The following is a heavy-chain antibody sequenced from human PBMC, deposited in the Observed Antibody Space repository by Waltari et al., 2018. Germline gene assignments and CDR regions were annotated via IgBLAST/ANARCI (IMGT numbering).Heavy chain of an antibody. CDR1: GCSFSSYG. D-gene: IGHD3-10*01. CDR2: VWYDGSNQ. J-gene: IGHJ3*02. CDR3: TRDISGRTAFDI. Sequence: QVQLVESGGGVVQPGKSLKLSCVASGCSFSSYGMHWVRQAPGKGLEWVAVVWYDGSNQYYADSVKGRFTISRDNSKNTLYLQVNSLRAEDTAVYYCTRDISGRTAFDIWGQGTMVTVSS. V-gene: IGHV3-33*01.